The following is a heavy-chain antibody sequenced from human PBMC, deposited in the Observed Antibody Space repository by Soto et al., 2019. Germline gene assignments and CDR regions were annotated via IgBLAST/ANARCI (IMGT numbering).Heavy chain of an antibody. Sequence: QVQLVQSGAEVKKPGSSVKVSCKASGGTFSSYAISWVRQAPGQGLEWMGGIIPIFGTANYAQKFQGRVTITADESTSTAYMELSSLRSEDTAVYYCASRPGWEFGELYDYGMDVWGQGTTVTVSS. CDR1: GGTFSSYA. J-gene: IGHJ6*02. D-gene: IGHD3-10*01. V-gene: IGHV1-69*01. CDR2: IIPIFGTA. CDR3: ASRPGWEFGELYDYGMDV.